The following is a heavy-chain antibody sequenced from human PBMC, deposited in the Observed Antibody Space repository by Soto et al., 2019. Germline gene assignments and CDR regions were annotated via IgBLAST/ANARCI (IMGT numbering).Heavy chain of an antibody. J-gene: IGHJ4*02. CDR1: GGSISSSSYY. D-gene: IGHD3-10*01. Sequence: SETLSLTCTVSGGSISSSSYYWGWIRQPPGKGLEWIGSIYYSGSTYYNPSLKSRVTISVDTSKNQFSLKLSSVTAADTAVYYCARPSFGEFLSYHYWGQGTLVTVSS. CDR2: IYYSGST. V-gene: IGHV4-39*01. CDR3: ARPSFGEFLSYHY.